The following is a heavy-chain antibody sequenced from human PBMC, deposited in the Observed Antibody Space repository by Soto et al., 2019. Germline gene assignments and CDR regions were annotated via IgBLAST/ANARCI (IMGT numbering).Heavy chain of an antibody. V-gene: IGHV1-8*01. CDR1: GYTFTSYD. Sequence: QVQLVQSGAEVKKPGASVKVSCKTSGYTFTSYDINWVRQATGQGLEWMGWMNPNSGNTAYAQKFQGRVTMTRNTSISTAYMELSSLRAEELVVYYCVRERSSGAFDIWGQGTKVTVSS. J-gene: IGHJ3*02. D-gene: IGHD1-26*01. CDR3: VRERSSGAFDI. CDR2: MNPNSGNT.